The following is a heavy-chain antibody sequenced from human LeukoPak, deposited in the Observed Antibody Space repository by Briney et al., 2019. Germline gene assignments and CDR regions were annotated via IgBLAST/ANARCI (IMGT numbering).Heavy chain of an antibody. V-gene: IGHV1-46*01. CDR2: INPSGGST. J-gene: IGHJ4*02. CDR3: ARDGAYSGYEFDY. Sequence: RGASVKVSCKASGYTFTRYYMHWVRQAPGQGLEWMGIINPSGGSTTYAQQFHGRVTMTRDTSTSTVYMELSSLRSEDTAVYHCARDGAYSGYEFDYWGQGTLVTASS. D-gene: IGHD5-12*01. CDR1: GYTFTRYY.